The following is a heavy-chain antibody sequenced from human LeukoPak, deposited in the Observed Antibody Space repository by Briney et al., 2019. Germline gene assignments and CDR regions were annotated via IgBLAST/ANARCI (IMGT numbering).Heavy chain of an antibody. V-gene: IGHV4-34*01. J-gene: IGHJ6*03. CDR1: GGSFSGYY. CDR3: ARLTVTTNYYYYMDV. CDR2: INHSGST. Sequence: SETLSLTCAVYGGSFSGYYWSWIRQPPGKGLEWIGEINHSGSTNYNPSLKSRVTISVDTSKNQFSLKLSSVTAADTAVYYCARLTVTTNYYYYMDVWGKGTTVTVSS. D-gene: IGHD4-11*01.